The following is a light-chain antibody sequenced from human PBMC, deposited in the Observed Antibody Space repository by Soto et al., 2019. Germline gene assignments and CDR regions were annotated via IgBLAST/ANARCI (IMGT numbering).Light chain of an antibody. Sequence: DIVMTQSPLSLTVTPGEPASISCRSSQALLRSNGYNYFNWYLQRPGQSPHLLIYGGSNVAPGVPDRFSGSGSGTDFTLKISRVEAEDVGVYYCMQPLQSWTFGQGTKVDIK. CDR1: QALLRSNGYNY. J-gene: IGKJ1*01. V-gene: IGKV2-28*01. CDR3: MQPLQSWT. CDR2: GGS.